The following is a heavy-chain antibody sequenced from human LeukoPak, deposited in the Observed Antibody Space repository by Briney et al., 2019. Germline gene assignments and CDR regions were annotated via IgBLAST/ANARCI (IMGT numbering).Heavy chain of an antibody. CDR2: INTNTGNP. D-gene: IGHD6-19*01. J-gene: IGHJ6*04. V-gene: IGHV7-4-1*02. Sequence: ASVKVSCKASGYTFTGYYMHWVRQAPGQGLEWMGWINTNTGNPTYAQGFTGRFVFSLDTSVSTAYLQISSLKAEDTAVYYCARDGGSGWYNLMDVWGKGTTVTVSS. CDR1: GYTFTGYY. CDR3: ARDGGSGWYNLMDV.